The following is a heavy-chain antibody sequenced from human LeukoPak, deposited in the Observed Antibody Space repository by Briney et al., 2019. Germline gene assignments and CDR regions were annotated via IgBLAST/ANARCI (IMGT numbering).Heavy chain of an antibody. D-gene: IGHD6-19*01. CDR3: TRGWDSSGWYDDAFDI. V-gene: IGHV3-48*04. J-gene: IGHJ3*02. Sequence: GGSLRLSCAASGFSFSTYSMNWVRQAPGKGLEWVSYISDSSSTIYYADSVKGRFTISRDNAKNSLYLQMNSLKTEDTAVYYCTRGWDSSGWYDDAFDIWGQGTMVTVSS. CDR1: GFSFSTYS. CDR2: ISDSSSTI.